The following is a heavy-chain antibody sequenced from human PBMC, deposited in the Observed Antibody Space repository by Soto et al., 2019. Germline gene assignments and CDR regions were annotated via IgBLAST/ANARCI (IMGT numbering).Heavy chain of an antibody. CDR2: IFVDSTTI. V-gene: IGHV3-48*01. CDR1: GFSFSSYS. J-gene: IGHJ4*02. CDR3: ARDFWRGDIVLVPAAFDY. D-gene: IGHD2-2*01. Sequence: GGSLRLSCVASGFSFSSYSLVLVRQATGKGLEWVSYIFVDSTTIYYADSVKGRFTISRDNSKNTLYLQMNSLRAEDTAVYYCARDFWRGDIVLVPAAFDYWGQGALVTVSS.